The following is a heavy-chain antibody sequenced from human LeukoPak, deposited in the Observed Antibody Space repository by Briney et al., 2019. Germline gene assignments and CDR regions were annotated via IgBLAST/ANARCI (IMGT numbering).Heavy chain of an antibody. V-gene: IGHV3-23*01. CDR1: GFTFSSYA. Sequence: GGSLRLSCAASGFTFSSYAMIWVRQAPGKGLEWVSGISGSGSSTYYADSVKGRFTISRDNSKNTLNLQMNSLRAEDTAVYYCADHSDTAMVYAYWGQGTLVTVSS. CDR2: ISGSGSST. J-gene: IGHJ4*02. CDR3: ADHSDTAMVYAY. D-gene: IGHD5-18*01.